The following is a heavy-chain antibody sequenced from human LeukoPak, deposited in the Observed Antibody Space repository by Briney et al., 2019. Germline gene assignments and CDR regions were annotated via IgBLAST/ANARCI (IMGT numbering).Heavy chain of an antibody. CDR3: ARVTSLAGTIFDS. V-gene: IGHV3-74*01. Sequence: GGSLRLSCAASGFTFSSCWMHWVRQDPGEGLVWVARISSDGSSTSYADSVKGRFTISRDNAKNTLYLQMSSLRVEDTAVYYCARVTSLAGTIFDSWGQGTLVTVSS. CDR1: GFTFSSCW. J-gene: IGHJ4*02. D-gene: IGHD6-19*01. CDR2: ISSDGSST.